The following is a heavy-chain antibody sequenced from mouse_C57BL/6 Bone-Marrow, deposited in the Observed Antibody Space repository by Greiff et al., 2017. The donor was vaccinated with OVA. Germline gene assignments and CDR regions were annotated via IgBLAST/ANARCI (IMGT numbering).Heavy chain of an antibody. Sequence: QVQLQQPGAELVMPGASVKLSCKASGYTFTSYWMHWVKQRSGQGLEWIGEIDPSDSNIKYNQKFKGKATLTVDKSSSTAYMQLSSLTSEDSAVYYCARDGYYNCFAYWGQGTLVPVSA. V-gene: IGHV1-69*01. J-gene: IGHJ3*01. D-gene: IGHD2-3*01. CDR2: IDPSDSNI. CDR1: GYTFTSYW. CDR3: ARDGYYNCFAY.